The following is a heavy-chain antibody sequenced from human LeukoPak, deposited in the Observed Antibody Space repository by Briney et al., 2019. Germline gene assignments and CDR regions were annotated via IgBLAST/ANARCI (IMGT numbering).Heavy chain of an antibody. J-gene: IGHJ6*03. CDR3: AKYEGGGGYSYGYGYYYYYMDV. CDR1: GFTFSSYA. V-gene: IGHV3-23*01. Sequence: GGSLRLSCAASGFTFSSYAMSWVRQAPGKGLEWVSAISGSGGSTNYADSVKGRFTISRDNSKNTLYLQMNSLRAEDTAVYYCAKYEGGGGYSYGYGYYYYYMDVWGKGTTVTVSS. D-gene: IGHD5-18*01. CDR2: ISGSGGST.